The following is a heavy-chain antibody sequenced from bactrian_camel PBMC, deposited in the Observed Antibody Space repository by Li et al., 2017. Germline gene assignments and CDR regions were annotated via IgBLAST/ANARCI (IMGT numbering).Heavy chain of an antibody. CDR2: INAVDRT. Sequence: HVQLVESGGGSVQPGGSLRLSCTVASGSSSRYCMAWFRQAPGKEREGVAGINAVDRTIYADSVKGRFTVSRDKDEYVVHLEMNNLEPDDTAMYYCSARRSSTIGRIGPLDYDHWGQGTQVTVS. J-gene: IGHJ4*01. V-gene: IGHV3S53*01. CDR3: SARRSSTIGRIGPLDYDH. D-gene: IGHD1*01. CDR1: SGSSSRYC.